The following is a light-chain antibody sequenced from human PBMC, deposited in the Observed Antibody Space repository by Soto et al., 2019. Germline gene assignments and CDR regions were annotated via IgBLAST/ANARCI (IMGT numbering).Light chain of an antibody. J-gene: IGKJ2*01. V-gene: IGKV3-20*01. Sequence: EIVLTQSPGTLSLSPGERATLSCRASQSVSSSYLAWYQQKPGQAPRLLIYGASSRATGIPDRFSGSGSGTDFTITISRLEAEDFAEYYCQQYSSSPTFGHGTKLEIK. CDR2: GAS. CDR1: QSVSSSY. CDR3: QQYSSSPT.